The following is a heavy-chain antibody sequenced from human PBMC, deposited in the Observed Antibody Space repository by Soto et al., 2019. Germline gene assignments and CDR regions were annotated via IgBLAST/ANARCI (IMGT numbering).Heavy chain of an antibody. J-gene: IGHJ4*02. CDR2: INWNSGST. V-gene: IGHV3-9*01. CDR1: GFTFDDYA. CDR3: AKDRGPQRLSPIDY. Sequence: PGGSLRLSCAASGFTFDDYAMHWVRQAPGKGLEWVSGINWNSGSTGYADFVKGRFTISRDNAKNSLYLQMNSLRGEDTALYYCAKDRGPQRLSPIDYWGQGTLVTV. D-gene: IGHD3-16*01.